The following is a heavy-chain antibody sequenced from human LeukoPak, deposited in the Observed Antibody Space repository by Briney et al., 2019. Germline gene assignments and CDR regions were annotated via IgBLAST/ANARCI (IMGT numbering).Heavy chain of an antibody. CDR3: AVDSGSYSGLDY. CDR2: IIPIFGTA. Sequence: SVKVSCKASGGTFSRYAISWVRQAPGQGLEWMGGIIPIFGTANYAQKFQGRVTITADKSTSTAYMELSSLRSEDTAVYYCAVDSGSYSGLDYWGQGTLVTVSS. D-gene: IGHD1-26*01. J-gene: IGHJ4*02. V-gene: IGHV1-69*06. CDR1: GGTFSRYA.